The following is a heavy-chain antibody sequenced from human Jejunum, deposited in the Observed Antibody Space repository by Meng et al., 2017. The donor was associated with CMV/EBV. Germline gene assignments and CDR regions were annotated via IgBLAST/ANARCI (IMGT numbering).Heavy chain of an antibody. CDR3: TTSRVASGYFYV. D-gene: IGHD3-22*01. CDR2: IKTKTDGETT. V-gene: IGHV3-15*01. CDR1: GFTFTVAW. J-gene: IGHJ4*02. Sequence: VQVVESGGGLVKPGGSLRLSCATSGFTFTVAWMSWVRQAPGKGLEWVGHIKTKTDGETTDSAAPVKGRFTISRDDSKNTLYLQMNSLISEDTAVYYCTTSRVASGYFYVWGQGTLVTGSS.